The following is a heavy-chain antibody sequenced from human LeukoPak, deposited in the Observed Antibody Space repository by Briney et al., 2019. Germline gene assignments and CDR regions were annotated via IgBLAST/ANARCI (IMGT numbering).Heavy chain of an antibody. CDR1: GFSRGTSGMC. CDR2: NDWDDDK. D-gene: IGHD3-10*01. V-gene: IGHV2-70*01. J-gene: IGHJ4*02. CDR3: ARMESYSTSEFDY. Sequence: SGPALVNPTPPLTLTCTFSGFSRGTSGMCESWSRQXPGKALEWLALNDWDDDKYYSTSLNTTLTISKDTSKNQVVLTMTNMDPVDTATYYCARMESYSTSEFDYWGQGTLVTVSS.